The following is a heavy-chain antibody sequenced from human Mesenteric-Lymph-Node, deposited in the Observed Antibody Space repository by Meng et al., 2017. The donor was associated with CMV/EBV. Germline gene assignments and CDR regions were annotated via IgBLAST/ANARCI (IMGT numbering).Heavy chain of an antibody. D-gene: IGHD2-8*02. V-gene: IGHV3-7*01. CDR3: VRRPALEYWDWFDP. CDR1: GFMFSNYG. J-gene: IGHJ5*02. CDR2: IKKDESAQ. Sequence: GGSLRLSCAASGFMFSNYGMTWVRQAPGQGLEWVANIKKDESAQYYVDSVKGRFTISRDNAKNSLYLQMNSLRVEDTAVYYCVRRPALEYWDWFDPWGQGTLVTVSS.